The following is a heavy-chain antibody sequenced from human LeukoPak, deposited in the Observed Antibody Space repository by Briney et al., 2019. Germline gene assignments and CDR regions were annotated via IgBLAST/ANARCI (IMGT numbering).Heavy chain of an antibody. J-gene: IGHJ4*02. CDR3: AKDLRRGYCSGGSCYSYLLGYFDY. V-gene: IGHV3-23*01. Sequence: GGSLRLSCAASGFTFSSYAMSWVRQAPGKGLEWVSAISGSGGSTDYADSVKGWFTISRDNSKNTLYLQMNSLRAEDTAVCYCAKDLRRGYCSGGSCYSYLLGYFDYWGQGTLVTVSS. CDR2: ISGSGGST. D-gene: IGHD2-15*01. CDR1: GFTFSSYA.